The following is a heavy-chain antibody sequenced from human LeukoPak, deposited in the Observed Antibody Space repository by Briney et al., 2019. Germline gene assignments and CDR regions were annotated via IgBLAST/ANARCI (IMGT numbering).Heavy chain of an antibody. J-gene: IGHJ4*02. D-gene: IGHD3-10*01. V-gene: IGHV3-33*01. Sequence: GGSLRLSCAASGFTFSSYGMHWVRQAPGKGLEWVAAIWYDGSNKYYAVSVKGRFTISRDNSKNTLYLQMNSLRAEDTAVYYCARDKYGSGSYFDYWGQGTLVTVSS. CDR2: IWYDGSNK. CDR1: GFTFSSYG. CDR3: ARDKYGSGSYFDY.